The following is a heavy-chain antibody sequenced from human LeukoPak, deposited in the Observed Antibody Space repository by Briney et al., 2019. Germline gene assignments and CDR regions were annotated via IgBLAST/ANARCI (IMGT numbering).Heavy chain of an antibody. Sequence: DSVKVSCKASGYGFSIYYMHWVRQAPGEGLEWMGMINPNDGRTTYAQKFQGRVTMTRDTSTSTVYMELSSLRSEDTAVYYCARVTGSGNDYWGQGTLVTVSS. CDR2: INPNDGRT. CDR1: GYGFSIYY. D-gene: IGHD3-10*01. V-gene: IGHV1-46*01. J-gene: IGHJ4*02. CDR3: ARVTGSGNDY.